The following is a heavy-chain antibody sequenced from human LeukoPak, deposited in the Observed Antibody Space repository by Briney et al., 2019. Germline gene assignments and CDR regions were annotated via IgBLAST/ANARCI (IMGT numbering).Heavy chain of an antibody. D-gene: IGHD5-12*01. CDR3: AKGYSGYDWSLVDY. CDR1: GFFFSSHG. J-gene: IGHJ4*02. Sequence: GGSLRLSCATSGFFFSSHGLHWVRQAPGQGLEWLAVISFDGKNKFYADSVKGRFTISRDNPRNTLYLQMNSLRAEDTAVYYCAKGYSGYDWSLVDYWGQGTLVTVSS. V-gene: IGHV3-30*04. CDR2: ISFDGKNK.